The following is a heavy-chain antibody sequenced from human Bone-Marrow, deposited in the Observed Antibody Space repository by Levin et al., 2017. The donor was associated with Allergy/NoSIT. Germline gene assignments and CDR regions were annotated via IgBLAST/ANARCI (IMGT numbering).Heavy chain of an antibody. CDR1: GFTFSSYG. D-gene: IGHD2-15*01. CDR3: ARARRRANCSGGSCYPDY. CDR2: IWYDGSNK. J-gene: IGHJ4*02. V-gene: IGHV3-33*01. Sequence: GGSLRLSCAASGFTFSSYGMHWVRQAPGKGLEWVAVIWYDGSNKYYADSVKGRFTISRDNSKNTLYLQMNSLRAEDTAVYYCARARRRANCSGGSCYPDYWGQGTLVTVSS.